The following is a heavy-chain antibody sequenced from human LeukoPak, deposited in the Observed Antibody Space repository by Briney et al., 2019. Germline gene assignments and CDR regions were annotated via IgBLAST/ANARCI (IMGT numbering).Heavy chain of an antibody. V-gene: IGHV3-48*01. D-gene: IGHD7-27*01. CDR1: GFTFSSYS. CDR3: ARDPLLGYYMDV. Sequence: GGSLRLSCAASGFTFSSYSMNWVRQAPGKGLEWVSYISSSSSTIYYADSVKGRFTISRDNAKNSLYLQMNSLRAEDTAVYYCARDPLLGYYMDVWGKGTTVTVSS. J-gene: IGHJ6*03. CDR2: ISSSSSTI.